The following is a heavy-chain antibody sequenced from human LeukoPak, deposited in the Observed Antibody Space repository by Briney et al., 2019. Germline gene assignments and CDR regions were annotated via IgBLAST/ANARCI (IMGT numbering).Heavy chain of an antibody. CDR1: GGSISSYY. V-gene: IGHV4-59*08. J-gene: IGHJ4*02. Sequence: SENLSLTCTVSGGSISSYYWSWIRQPPGKGLEWIGYIYYSGSTNYNPSLKSRVTISVDTSKNQFSLKLSSVTAADTAVYYCARRSYSGSLDYWGQGTLVTVSS. CDR3: ARRSYSGSLDY. D-gene: IGHD1-26*01. CDR2: IYYSGST.